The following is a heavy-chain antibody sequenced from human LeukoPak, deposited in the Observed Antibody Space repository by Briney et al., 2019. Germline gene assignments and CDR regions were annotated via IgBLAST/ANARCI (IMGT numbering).Heavy chain of an antibody. V-gene: IGHV4-59*01. Sequence: SETLSLTCAVYGGSFSSYYWSWIRQPPGKGLEWIGYIYYSGSTNYNPSLKSRVTISVDTSKNQFSLKLSSVTAADTAVYYCARHSGTKARNWFDPWGQGTLVTVSS. CDR1: GGSFSSYY. D-gene: IGHD1-26*01. CDR2: IYYSGST. J-gene: IGHJ5*02. CDR3: ARHSGTKARNWFDP.